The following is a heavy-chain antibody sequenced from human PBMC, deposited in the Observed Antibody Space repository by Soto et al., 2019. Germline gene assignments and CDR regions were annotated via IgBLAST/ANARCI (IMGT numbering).Heavy chain of an antibody. CDR1: GYTXIGYY. J-gene: IGHJ6*02. CDR2: INPNSGGT. V-gene: IGHV1-2*02. D-gene: IGHD6-13*01. Sequence: SXKVSFKASGYTXIGYYMDWVRQAPGQGLEWMGWINPNSGGTNYAQKFQGRVTMTRDTSISTAYMELSRLRSDDKAVYYCARGVYYYYGMAVWGQGTTVTVSS. CDR3: ARGVYYYYGMAV.